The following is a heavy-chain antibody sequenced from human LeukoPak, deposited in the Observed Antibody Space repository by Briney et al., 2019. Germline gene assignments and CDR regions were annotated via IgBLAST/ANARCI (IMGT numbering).Heavy chain of an antibody. J-gene: IGHJ4*02. V-gene: IGHV1-2*02. CDR2: INPNSGGT. CDR3: ARVGHTSGWDFDY. Sequence: ASVKVSCTASGYTFTGHYIHWVRQAPGQGLEWMGFINPNSGGTNYAQKFQGRVTLTRDTSISTAYMELSRLTSDDTAVYYCARVGHTSGWDFDYWGQGTLVTVSS. CDR1: GYTFTGHY. D-gene: IGHD6-19*01.